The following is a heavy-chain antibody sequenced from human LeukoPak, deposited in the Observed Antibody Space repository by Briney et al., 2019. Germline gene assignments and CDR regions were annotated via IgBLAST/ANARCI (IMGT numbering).Heavy chain of an antibody. CDR1: GGSFSGYY. D-gene: IGHD2-15*01. CDR2: MNHSGST. J-gene: IGHJ5*02. CDR3: ARGRGIIVVVVAATRSSWFDP. V-gene: IGHV4-34*01. Sequence: SETLSLTCAVYGGSFSGYYWSWIRQPPGKGLEWIGEMNHSGSTNYNPSLKSRVTISVDTSKNQFSLKLSSVTAADTAVYYCARGRGIIVVVVAATRSSWFDPWGQGTLVTVSS.